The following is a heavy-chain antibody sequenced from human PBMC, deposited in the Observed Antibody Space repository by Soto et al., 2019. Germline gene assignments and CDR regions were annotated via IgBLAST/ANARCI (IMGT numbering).Heavy chain of an antibody. CDR1: GFTFSSYA. V-gene: IGHV3-30-3*01. CDR3: ARDRSSSWYVTYNYYYYYGMDV. J-gene: IGHJ6*02. D-gene: IGHD6-13*01. CDR2: ISYDGSNK. Sequence: QVQLVESGGGVVQPGRSLRLSCAASGFTFSSYAMHWVRQAPGKGLEWVAVISYDGSNKYYADSVKGRFTISRDNSKNTLYLQMNSLRAEDTAVYYCARDRSSSWYVTYNYYYYYGMDVWGQGTTVTVSS.